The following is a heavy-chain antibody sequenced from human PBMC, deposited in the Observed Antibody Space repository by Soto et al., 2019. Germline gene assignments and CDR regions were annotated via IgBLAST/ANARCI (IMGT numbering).Heavy chain of an antibody. CDR1: GFTFSSYA. V-gene: IGHV3-23*01. J-gene: IGHJ4*02. Sequence: GGSLRLSCAASGFTFSSYAMSWVRQAPGKGLEWVSAISGSGGSTYYADSVKGRSTISRDNSKNTLYLQMNSLRAEDTAVYYCAKHPFDFWSGYYDDYFDYWGQGTLVTVSS. D-gene: IGHD3-3*01. CDR2: ISGSGGST. CDR3: AKHPFDFWSGYYDDYFDY.